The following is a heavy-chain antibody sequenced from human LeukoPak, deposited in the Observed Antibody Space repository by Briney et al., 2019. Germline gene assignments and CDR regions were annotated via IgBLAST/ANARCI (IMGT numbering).Heavy chain of an antibody. CDR3: ARAKGAAAGTWVVGYYYYYMDV. CDR2: IYYSGST. V-gene: IGHV4-59*11. J-gene: IGHJ6*03. D-gene: IGHD6-13*01. Sequence: PSETLSLTCTVSGGSISSHYWSWIRQPPGKGLEWIGYIYYSGSTNYNPSLKSRVTISVDTSKNQFSLKLSSVTAADTAVYYCARAKGAAAGTWVVGYYYYYMDVWGKGTTVTVSS. CDR1: GGSISSHY.